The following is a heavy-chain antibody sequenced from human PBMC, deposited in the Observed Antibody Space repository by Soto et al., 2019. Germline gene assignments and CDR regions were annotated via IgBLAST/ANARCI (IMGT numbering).Heavy chain of an antibody. Sequence: QVQLVQSGAEVRNPGASVKVSCKASGYSFNSYEISWVRQATGQGLEWMAWISPNRGTTGYAQRFQDRLTVTSNASLSTVYRELTSLRSEDTAVYFCTRDSGGPTNKFDPWGQGTQVTVSS. D-gene: IGHD6-19*01. CDR3: TRDSGGPTNKFDP. J-gene: IGHJ5*02. CDR1: GYSFNSYE. CDR2: ISPNRGTT. V-gene: IGHV1-8*01.